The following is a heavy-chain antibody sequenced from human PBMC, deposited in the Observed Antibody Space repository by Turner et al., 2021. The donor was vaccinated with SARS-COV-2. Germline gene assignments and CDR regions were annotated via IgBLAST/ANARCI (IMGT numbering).Heavy chain of an antibody. CDR2: ISSSSSYT. CDR1: VFTCSDYY. Sequence: QVQLVESGGGLVQPGGSLSLSCAASVFTCSDYYMSWIRQAPGKGLEWVPYISSSSSYTNYADSVKGRFTISRDNAKTSLYLQMNSLRAEDTAVYYCARDLLAEQQLRDDYYYNYGMDVWGQGTTVTVSS. J-gene: IGHJ6*02. V-gene: IGHV3-11*06. CDR3: ARDLLAEQQLRDDYYYNYGMDV. D-gene: IGHD6-13*01.